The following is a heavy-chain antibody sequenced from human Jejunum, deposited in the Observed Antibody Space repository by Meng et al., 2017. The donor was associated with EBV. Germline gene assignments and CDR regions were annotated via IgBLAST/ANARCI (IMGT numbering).Heavy chain of an antibody. CDR3: ARDQNGSYFAY. J-gene: IGHJ4*02. D-gene: IGHD1-26*01. CDR2: IYNSEST. Sequence: VHLQGSGPGLVKPSETLSLTCTVSGGSVSSGGYYWSWIRQPPGKGLEWIGYIYNSESTNYKSSLKSRVTTSADTSKNQFSLRLSSVTAADTAVYYCARDQNGSYFAYWGQGTLVTVSS. CDR1: GGSVSSGGYY. V-gene: IGHV4-61*08.